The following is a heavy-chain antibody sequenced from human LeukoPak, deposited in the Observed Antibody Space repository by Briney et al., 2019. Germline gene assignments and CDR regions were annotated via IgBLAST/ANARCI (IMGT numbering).Heavy chain of an antibody. Sequence: PGGSLRLSCAASGFTFDDYAMHWVRQAPGKGLEWVSGISWNSGNIGYADSVKGRFTISRDNAKNSLYLQMNSLRAEDTAVYYCARDLSLYCSGGSCYSLNYWGQGTLVTVSS. V-gene: IGHV3-9*01. CDR2: ISWNSGNI. CDR1: GFTFDDYA. CDR3: ARDLSLYCSGGSCYSLNY. J-gene: IGHJ4*02. D-gene: IGHD2-15*01.